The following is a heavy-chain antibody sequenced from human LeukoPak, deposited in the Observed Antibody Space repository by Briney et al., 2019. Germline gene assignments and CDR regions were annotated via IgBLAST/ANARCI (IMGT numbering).Heavy chain of an antibody. CDR1: GGSFSGYY. V-gene: IGHV4-34*01. CDR2: INHSGST. CDR3: ARVQWLVPGY. D-gene: IGHD6-19*01. Sequence: SETPSLTCDVYGGSFSGYYWSWIRQPPGKGLEWIGEINHSGSTNYNPSHKSRVTISVDTSKNQFSLKLSSVTAADTAVYYCARVQWLVPGYWGQGTLVTVSS. J-gene: IGHJ4*02.